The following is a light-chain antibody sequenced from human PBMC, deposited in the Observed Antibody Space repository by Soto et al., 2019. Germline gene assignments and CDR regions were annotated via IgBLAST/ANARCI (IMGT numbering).Light chain of an antibody. V-gene: IGKV1-33*01. Sequence: DSQMTQSPSSLSASVGDRVTITCRASQDITNYLYWYRQIPGKAPELLIYGASNLETGVPSRLSGSGSGTHFTFTISRLQPEDIATYYCQQYDNLPPDTFGQGTKLEI. CDR2: GAS. J-gene: IGKJ2*01. CDR3: QQYDNLPPDT. CDR1: QDITNY.